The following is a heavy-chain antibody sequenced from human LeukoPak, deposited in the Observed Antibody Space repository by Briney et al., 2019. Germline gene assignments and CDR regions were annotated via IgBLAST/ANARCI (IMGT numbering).Heavy chain of an antibody. J-gene: IGHJ4*02. D-gene: IGHD6-13*01. Sequence: PGGSLRLSCAASGFAFSTYAMTWVRQAPEKGLQWVSTISTSGRATYYADSVEGRFTISRDNSKNTLYLQMNSLRADDTAVYYCAKDYGPKQLVFFDSWGQGTLVTVSS. CDR1: GFAFSTYA. V-gene: IGHV3-23*01. CDR2: ISTSGRAT. CDR3: AKDYGPKQLVFFDS.